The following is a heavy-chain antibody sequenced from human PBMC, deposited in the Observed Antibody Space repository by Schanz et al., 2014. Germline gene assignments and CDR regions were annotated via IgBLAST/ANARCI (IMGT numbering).Heavy chain of an antibody. J-gene: IGHJ3*01. V-gene: IGHV1-69*02. CDR1: GGTFSSYT. CDR3: ATMWGYCTATACQILEVLDV. D-gene: IGHD2-8*02. CDR2: IIPILGIA. Sequence: VQLEQSGAEVKKPGSSVKVSCKASGGTFSSYTISWVRQAPGQGLEWMGRIIPILGIANYAQNFQGRVTITADKSTSTAYMELTSLRSEDTAVYYCATMWGYCTATACQILEVLDVWGQGTMVTVSS.